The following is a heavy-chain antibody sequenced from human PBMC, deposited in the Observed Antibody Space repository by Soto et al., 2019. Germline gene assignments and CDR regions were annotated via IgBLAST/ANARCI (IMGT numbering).Heavy chain of an antibody. D-gene: IGHD3-16*02. CDR1: GVSVGSDAYY. CDR3: ARYRLTAAWSKFDY. V-gene: IGHV4-31*11. Sequence: LSLTCAVSGVSVGSDAYYWSWIRQHPGKGLEWVGFVSHRGNTYYNPSLKSRLTLSVDMSKNQFFLHLTSVTAADTAVYFCARYRLTAAWSKFDYWGQGTLVTVSS. CDR2: VSHRGNT. J-gene: IGHJ4*02.